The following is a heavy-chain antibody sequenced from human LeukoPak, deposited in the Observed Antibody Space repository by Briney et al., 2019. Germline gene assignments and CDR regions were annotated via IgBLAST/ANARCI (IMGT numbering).Heavy chain of an antibody. Sequence: ASVKVSCKASGYTFTSYDINWVRQATGQGLEWMGWMNPNSGNTGYAQKFQGRVTMTRNTSISTAYMELSSPRSEDTAVYYCARLTIAAAGIDWFDPWGQGTLVTVSS. CDR3: ARLTIAAAGIDWFDP. D-gene: IGHD6-13*01. CDR1: GYTFTSYD. J-gene: IGHJ5*02. V-gene: IGHV1-8*01. CDR2: MNPNSGNT.